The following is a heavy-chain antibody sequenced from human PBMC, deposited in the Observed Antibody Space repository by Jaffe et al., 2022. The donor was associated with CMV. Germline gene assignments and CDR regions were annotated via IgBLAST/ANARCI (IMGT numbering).Heavy chain of an antibody. CDR1: GFTFSNFA. CDR2: ISGGGDNT. D-gene: IGHD3-22*01. V-gene: IGHV3-23*04. J-gene: IGHJ4*02. CDR3: AKTHYYDSSGYSAFDD. Sequence: EVQLVESGGGLVQPGGSLRLSCAASGFTFSNFAMSWVRQAPGKGLDWVSAISGGGDNTYYADSVKGRFTISRDNSKNTLYLQMNSLRAEDTAVYYCAKTHYYDSSGYSAFDDWGQGTLVTVSS.